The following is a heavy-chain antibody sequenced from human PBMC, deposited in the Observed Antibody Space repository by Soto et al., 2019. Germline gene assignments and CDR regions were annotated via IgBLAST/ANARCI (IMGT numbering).Heavy chain of an antibody. Sequence: QVQLVQSGAEVKKPGSSVKVSCRASGGTFSSYAISWVRQAPGQGLEWMGGIIPIFGTANYAQKFQGRVTITADESTSTAYTELRSLRSDNRAVDYCAVESTTFYYYYGMAVWGQGTTVTVSS. CDR3: AVESTTFYYYYGMAV. J-gene: IGHJ6*02. D-gene: IGHD3-16*01. CDR2: IIPIFGTA. V-gene: IGHV1-69*12. CDR1: GGTFSSYA.